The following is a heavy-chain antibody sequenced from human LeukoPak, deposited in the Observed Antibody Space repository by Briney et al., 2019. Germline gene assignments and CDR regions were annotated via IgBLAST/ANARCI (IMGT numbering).Heavy chain of an antibody. CDR2: ISSSGSTI. CDR3: ARGIKYIVMVTAAYYFDY. J-gene: IGHJ4*02. CDR1: GSTFSDYY. D-gene: IGHD2-21*02. V-gene: IGHV3-11*01. Sequence: GGSLRLSCAASGSTFSDYYMTWIRQAPGKGLEWVSYISSSGSTIYYADSVKGRFTISRDNAKNSLYLQMNSLRAKDTAVYYCARGIKYIVMVTAAYYFDYWGQGTLVTVSS.